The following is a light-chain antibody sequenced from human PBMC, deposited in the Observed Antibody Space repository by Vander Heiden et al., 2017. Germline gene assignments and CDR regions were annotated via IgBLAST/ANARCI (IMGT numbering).Light chain of an antibody. J-gene: IGLJ2*01. CDR1: TSDGGGYDS. V-gene: IGLV2-8*01. CDR3: SSYAGSNNLV. Sequence: HSPLPHPPSSSLSPAPSVTMSCTGTTSDGGGYDSVSWYQQHPGKAPKLMIYEVNKRPSGVPDRFSGSKSGNTASLTVSGLQAEDEADYYCSSYAGSNNLVFGGGTKLTVL. CDR2: EVN.